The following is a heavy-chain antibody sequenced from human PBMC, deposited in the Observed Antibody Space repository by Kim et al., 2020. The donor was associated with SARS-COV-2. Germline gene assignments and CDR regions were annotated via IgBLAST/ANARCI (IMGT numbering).Heavy chain of an antibody. CDR2: INHSGST. J-gene: IGHJ4*02. CDR1: GGSFSGYY. V-gene: IGHV4-34*01. D-gene: IGHD1-26*01. Sequence: SETLSLTCAVYGGSFSGYYWSWIRQPPGKGLEWIGEINHSGSTNYNPSLKSRVIISVDTSKNQFSLKLSSVTAADTAVYYCAREGYSGSFSTAFDYWGQG. CDR3: AREGYSGSFSTAFDY.